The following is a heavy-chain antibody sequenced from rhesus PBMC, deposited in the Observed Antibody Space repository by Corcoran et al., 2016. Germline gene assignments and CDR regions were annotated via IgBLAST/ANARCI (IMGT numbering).Heavy chain of an antibody. J-gene: IGHJ4*01. D-gene: IGHD5-24*01. CDR3: TRFGVGTVAFDY. Sequence: EVQLVESGGGLVQPGGSLRLSGAASGSTFSSYGMSWVRQAPGKGLEWVSSISSASSYIYYADSVKGRFTISRDNAKNSLSLQMNSLRAEDTAVYYCTRFGVGTVAFDYWGQGVLVTVSS. V-gene: IGHV3S16*01. CDR2: ISSASSYI. CDR1: GSTFSSYG.